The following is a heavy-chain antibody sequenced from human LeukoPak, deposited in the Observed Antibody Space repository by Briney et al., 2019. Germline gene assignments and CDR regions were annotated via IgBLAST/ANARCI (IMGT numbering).Heavy chain of an antibody. CDR2: IHYSGST. V-gene: IGHV4-59*12. Sequence: SETLSLTCTVSGVSISGYYWTWTRQPPRKGLEWIGHIHYSGSTNYNPPLKSRVTISLYMSKNQFSLKLSSMTAADTAVYYCARVGGMATSSDAFDIWGQGTMVTVSS. J-gene: IGHJ3*02. CDR1: GVSISGYY. CDR3: ARVGGMATSSDAFDI. D-gene: IGHD5-24*01.